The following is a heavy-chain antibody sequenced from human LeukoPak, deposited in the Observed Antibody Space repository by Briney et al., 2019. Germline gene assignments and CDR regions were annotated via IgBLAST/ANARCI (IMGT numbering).Heavy chain of an antibody. CDR1: GGSISTNNYY. V-gene: IGHV4-39*01. CDR2: IYYDGRT. D-gene: IGHD6-6*01. CDR3: ARHRGSSSEFDP. J-gene: IGHJ5*02. Sequence: PSETLSLTCTVSGGSISTNNYYWGWIRQPPGKGLEWIGHIYYDGRTYCNPSLKGRVTMSVDTSKNQFSLKLSSVTAADTAVYYCARHRGSSSEFDPWGLGTLVTISS.